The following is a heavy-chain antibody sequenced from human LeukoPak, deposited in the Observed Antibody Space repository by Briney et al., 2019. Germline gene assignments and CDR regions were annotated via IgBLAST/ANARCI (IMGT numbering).Heavy chain of an antibody. CDR2: INPNSGGT. D-gene: IGHD4-17*01. CDR1: GYTFTGYY. J-gene: IGHJ6*03. V-gene: IGHV1-2*06. CDR3: SRAPSPTVTVYYYYYMDV. Sequence: GASVKVSCKAAGYTFTGYYMHWVRQAPGQGLEWMGRINPNSGGTNYAQKFQGRVTMTRDTSISTAYMELSRLRPDDTAVYDCSRAPSPTVTVYYYYYMDVWGKGTTVTVSS.